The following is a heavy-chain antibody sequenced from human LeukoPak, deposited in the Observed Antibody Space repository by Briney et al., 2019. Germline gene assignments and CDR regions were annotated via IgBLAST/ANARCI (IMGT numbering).Heavy chain of an antibody. J-gene: IGHJ4*02. Sequence: GASVKVSCKASGYSFSDYAVPWVRQAPGQRLEWMGWINAGNGKTKYSQKFQDRVTITRDTSATTAYLDLSSLRSEDTAVYYCARARWTSTVTTYYLDYWGQGTLVTVSS. CDR1: GYSFSDYA. D-gene: IGHD4-17*01. CDR3: ARARWTSTVTTYYLDY. V-gene: IGHV1-3*01. CDR2: INAGNGKT.